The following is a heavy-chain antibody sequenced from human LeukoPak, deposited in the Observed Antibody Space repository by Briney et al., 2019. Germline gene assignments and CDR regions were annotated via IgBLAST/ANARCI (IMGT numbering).Heavy chain of an antibody. CDR3: ARPVNVLMVYANWFDP. CDR1: GYTFSGYY. D-gene: IGHD2-8*01. V-gene: IGHV1-2*02. CDR2: INPNSGGT. J-gene: IGHJ5*02. Sequence: ASVKVSCKASGYTFSGYYIFWVRRAPGQGLEWMGWINPNSGGTNYAPEFQGRLTMTRDTSISTAYMELSRLRSDDTAVYYCARPVNVLMVYANWFDPWGQGTLVTVSS.